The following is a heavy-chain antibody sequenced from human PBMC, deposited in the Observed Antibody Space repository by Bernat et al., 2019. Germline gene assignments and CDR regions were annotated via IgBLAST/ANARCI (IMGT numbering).Heavy chain of an antibody. CDR3: AKVGVLRCWEWPPDDAFDI. CDR2: IRGSGGST. J-gene: IGHJ3*02. D-gene: IGHD3-3*01. CDR1: GFPFSSYA. Sequence: EVQLLESGGGLVQPGGSLRLSCAASGFPFSSYAISWVRQAPGTGLDWVSAIRGSGGSTYDADSVKGRFTISRDEAKSTLYLQMNGLRDEDTAVYYWAKVGVLRCWEWPPDDAFDIWGEGTMVTVSS. V-gene: IGHV3-23*01.